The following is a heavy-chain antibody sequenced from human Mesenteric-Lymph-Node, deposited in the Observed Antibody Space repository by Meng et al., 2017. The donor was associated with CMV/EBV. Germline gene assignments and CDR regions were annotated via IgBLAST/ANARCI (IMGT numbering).Heavy chain of an antibody. CDR2: INPSGGST. J-gene: IGHJ3*02. CDR1: GYTFTSYY. CDR3: ARDRLGYSSSSGGAFDI. Sequence: ASVKVSCKASGYTFTSYYMHWVRQAPGQGLEWMGIINPSGGSTSYAQKFQGRVTMTRDTSTSTVYMELSSLRSEDTAVYYCARDRLGYSSSSGGAFDIWGQGTMVAVSS. D-gene: IGHD6-6*01. V-gene: IGHV1-46*01.